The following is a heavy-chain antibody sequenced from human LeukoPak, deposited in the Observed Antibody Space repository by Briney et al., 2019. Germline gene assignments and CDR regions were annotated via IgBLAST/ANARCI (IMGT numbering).Heavy chain of an antibody. CDR1: GGSFSGYY. CDR3: ARDGYDSSSWYTLDV. D-gene: IGHD6-13*01. CDR2: INHSGST. J-gene: IGHJ6*04. V-gene: IGHV4-34*01. Sequence: PSETLSLTCAVYGGSFSGYYWSWIRQPPGKGLEWIGEINHSGSTNYNPSLKSRVTISVDTSKNQFSLKLSSVTAADTAVYYCARDGYDSSSWYTLDVWGKGTTVTVSS.